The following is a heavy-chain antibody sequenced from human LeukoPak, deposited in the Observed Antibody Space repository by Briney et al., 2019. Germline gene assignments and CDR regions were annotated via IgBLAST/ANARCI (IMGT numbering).Heavy chain of an antibody. V-gene: IGHV3-30*02. CDR3: AKDIGSYYDY. J-gene: IGHJ4*02. CDR2: IWSDGSSK. CDR1: AFTFSSYG. Sequence: GGSLRLSCAASAFTFSSYGMHWVRLAPGEGLEWLAFIWSDGSSKYYADSVKGRFTISRDNSKNTLFLQMNSLRVEDTAVYYCAKDIGSYYDYWGQGILVTVSS. D-gene: IGHD3-10*01.